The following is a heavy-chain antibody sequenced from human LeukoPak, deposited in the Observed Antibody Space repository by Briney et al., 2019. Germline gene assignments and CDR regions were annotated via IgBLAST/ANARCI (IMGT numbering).Heavy chain of an antibody. V-gene: IGHV3-43*02. J-gene: IGHJ6*02. CDR2: IHADGGRT. Sequence: GGSLRLSCAASGFSFGDYAMHWVRHAPGKGLECVAHIHADGGRTFYAGSVNGRFTISRDNGKNSLYLQMNSLTSDDTALYYCSTWAFYHGLDVWGQGTTVTVSS. CDR1: GFSFGDYA. CDR3: STWAFYHGLDV. D-gene: IGHD2/OR15-2a*01.